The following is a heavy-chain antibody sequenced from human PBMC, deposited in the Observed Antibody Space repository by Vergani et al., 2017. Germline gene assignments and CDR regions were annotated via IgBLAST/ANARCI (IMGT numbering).Heavy chain of an antibody. V-gene: IGHV1-2*02. Sequence: QVQLVQSGAEVKKPGASVKVSCKASGYTFTGYYMHWVRQAPGQGLEWMGWINPNSGGTNYAQKFQGRVTMTRDTSISTAYMELSRLRSDDTAVYYCARDWGEFCSGGSCYSSWFDPWSQGTLVTVSS. J-gene: IGHJ5*02. CDR2: INPNSGGT. CDR1: GYTFTGYY. CDR3: ARDWGEFCSGGSCYSSWFDP. D-gene: IGHD2-15*01.